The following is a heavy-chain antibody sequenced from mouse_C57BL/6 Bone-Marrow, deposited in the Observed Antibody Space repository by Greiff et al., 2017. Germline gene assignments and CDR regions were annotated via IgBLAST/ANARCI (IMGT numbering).Heavy chain of an antibody. CDR3: ATRNYDGSSGFFAV. Sequence: QVQLQQPGAELVMPGASVKLSCKASGYTFTSYWMHWVKQRPGQGLEWIGEIDPSDSYTNYNQKFKGKSTLTVDKSSSTAYMQRSSLTSEDSAFYYCATRNYDGSSGFFAVWGKGTMVTVSA. J-gene: IGHJ3*01. V-gene: IGHV1-69*01. CDR1: GYTFTSYW. CDR2: IDPSDSYT. D-gene: IGHD1-1*02.